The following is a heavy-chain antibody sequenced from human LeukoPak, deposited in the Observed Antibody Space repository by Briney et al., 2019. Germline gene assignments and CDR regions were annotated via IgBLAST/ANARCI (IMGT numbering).Heavy chain of an antibody. CDR2: IYHSGST. CDR3: ARHPYMDV. Sequence: TSETLSLTCTVSGGSISSYYWSWIRQPPGKGLEWIGYIYHSGSTYYNPSLKSRVTISVDTSKNQFSLKLSSVTAADTAVYYCARHPYMDVWGKGTTVTVSS. J-gene: IGHJ6*03. V-gene: IGHV4-59*04. CDR1: GGSISSYY.